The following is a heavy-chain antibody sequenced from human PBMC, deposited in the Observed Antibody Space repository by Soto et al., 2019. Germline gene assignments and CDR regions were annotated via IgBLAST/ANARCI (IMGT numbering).Heavy chain of an antibody. D-gene: IGHD1-26*01. CDR2: IYYSGST. CDR1: GGSISSYY. J-gene: IGHJ4*02. CDR3: AREMIEPPEWGLPYYFDY. Sequence: SETLSLTCTVSGGSISSYYWSWIRQPPGKGLEWIGYIYYSGSTNYNPSLKSRVTISVDTSKNQFSLKLSSVTAADTAVYYCAREMIEPPEWGLPYYFDYWGQGTLVTVSS. V-gene: IGHV4-59*01.